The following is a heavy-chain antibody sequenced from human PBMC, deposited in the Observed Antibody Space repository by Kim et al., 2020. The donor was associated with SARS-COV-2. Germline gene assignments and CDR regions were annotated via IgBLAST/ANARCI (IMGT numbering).Heavy chain of an antibody. Sequence: GGSLRLSCAASGFTFSSYAMSWVRQAPGKGLEWVSAISGSGGSTYYADSVKGRFTISRDNSKNTLYLQMNSLRAEDTAVYYCAKVFSRGYDPLKTNDYWGQGTLVTVSS. J-gene: IGHJ4*02. CDR2: ISGSGGST. D-gene: IGHD5-12*01. CDR3: AKVFSRGYDPLKTNDY. V-gene: IGHV3-23*01. CDR1: GFTFSSYA.